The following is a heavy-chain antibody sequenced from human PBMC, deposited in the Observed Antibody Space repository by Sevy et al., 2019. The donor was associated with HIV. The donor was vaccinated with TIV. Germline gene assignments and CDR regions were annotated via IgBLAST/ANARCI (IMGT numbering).Heavy chain of an antibody. CDR1: GFTFSGSA. D-gene: IGHD2-15*01. CDR2: IRSKANSYAT. Sequence: GGCLRLSCAASGFTFSGSAMHWVRQASGKGLEWVGRIRSKANSYATAYAASVKGRFTISRDDSMNTAYLQMNSLKTEDTASYYCFNYCSGGSCSHFDYWGQGTLVTVSS. V-gene: IGHV3-73*01. CDR3: FNYCSGGSCSHFDY. J-gene: IGHJ4*02.